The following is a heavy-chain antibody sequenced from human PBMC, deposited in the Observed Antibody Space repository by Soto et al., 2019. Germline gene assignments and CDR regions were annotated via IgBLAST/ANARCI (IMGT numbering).Heavy chain of an antibody. V-gene: IGHV3-11*01. CDR3: AREARAGRYYGMDV. Sequence: QVQLVESGGGLVKPGGSLRLSCAASGFTFSDHYMNWIRQAPGKGLEWVSYISLSGQNTHYPDSVKGRFTISRDNAKNSLSLQMDSLRAEAASVYYWAREARAGRYYGMDVWGQGTTVTVSS. J-gene: IGHJ6*02. CDR2: ISLSGQNT. D-gene: IGHD6-13*01. CDR1: GFTFSDHY.